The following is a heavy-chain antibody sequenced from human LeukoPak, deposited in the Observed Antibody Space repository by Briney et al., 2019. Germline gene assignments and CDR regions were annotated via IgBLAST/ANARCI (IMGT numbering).Heavy chain of an antibody. Sequence: SETLSLTCTVSGGSISSHYWSWIRQPPGKGLEWIGYIYYSGSANYNPSLKGRVTISLGTSKNQFSLKLSSVTAAHTAVYYCARYFDWSDAFDVWGQGTMVTVSS. CDR1: GGSISSHY. CDR3: ARYFDWSDAFDV. J-gene: IGHJ3*01. V-gene: IGHV4-59*11. CDR2: IYYSGSA. D-gene: IGHD3-9*01.